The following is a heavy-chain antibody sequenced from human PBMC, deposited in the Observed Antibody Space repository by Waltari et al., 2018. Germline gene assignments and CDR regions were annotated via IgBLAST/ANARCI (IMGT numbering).Heavy chain of an antibody. CDR3: VRDHRFAFDN. CDR2: ISAGSGNK. CDR1: GSTFSSYS. J-gene: IGHJ3*02. V-gene: IGHV3-48*04. Sequence: EVQLVESGGGLAQPGGSLRLSCASSGSTFSSYSVNWVRQAPGKGLEWVSYISAGSGNKRYADSVEGRFSISRDNTRNSLSLQMNSLRVEDTAVYYCVRDHRFAFDNWGQGTVVSVSS.